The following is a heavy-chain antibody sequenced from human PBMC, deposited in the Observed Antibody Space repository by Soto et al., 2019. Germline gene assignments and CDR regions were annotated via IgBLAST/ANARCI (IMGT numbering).Heavy chain of an antibody. CDR2: IYYSGST. Sequence: QVQLQESGPGLVKPSETLSLTCTVSGGSISSYYWSWIRQPPGKGLEWLGYIYYSGSTNYNPSLKXRXTXXVDTSQNQFSLKLSSVTTADTAVYYCAKQMGWFDPWGQGTLVTVSS. CDR3: AKQMGWFDP. V-gene: IGHV4-59*08. J-gene: IGHJ5*02. D-gene: IGHD2-8*01. CDR1: GGSISSYY.